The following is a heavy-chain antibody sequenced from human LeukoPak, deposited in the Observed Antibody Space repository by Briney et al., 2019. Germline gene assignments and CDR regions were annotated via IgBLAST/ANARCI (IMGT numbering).Heavy chain of an antibody. CDR2: ISSTGRT. CDR1: GASISSDTYF. J-gene: IGHJ5*02. Sequence: PSETLSLTCTVSGASISSDTYFWSWIRQPAGKGLEWIGRISSTGRTDYNPSLTSRVTISIDTSKNQLSMQLNSVTAADTAVCYCAKGAGPPWFDPWGQGTLVTVSS. CDR3: AKGAGPPWFDP. V-gene: IGHV4-61*02. D-gene: IGHD6-19*01.